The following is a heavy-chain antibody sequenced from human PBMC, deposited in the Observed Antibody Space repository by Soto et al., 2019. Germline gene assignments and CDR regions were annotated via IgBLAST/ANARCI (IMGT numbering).Heavy chain of an antibody. V-gene: IGHV4-4*07. CDR1: VDSITTYY. Sequence: SETLSLTCTVSVDSITTYYWSWIRQPAGKGLEWIGRIDASGNTNYNPSLNSRVTMSIDTSKKQFSLKLTSVTAADTAIYYCARYSNNWFQTEGMDVWGQGTTVTV. D-gene: IGHD6-13*01. CDR3: ARYSNNWFQTEGMDV. J-gene: IGHJ6*02. CDR2: IDASGNT.